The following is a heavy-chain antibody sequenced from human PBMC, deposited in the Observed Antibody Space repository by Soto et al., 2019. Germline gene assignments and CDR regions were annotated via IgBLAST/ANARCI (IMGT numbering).Heavy chain of an antibody. V-gene: IGHV4-39*01. Sequence: LETLSLTCTVSGGSISSSSYYWGWIRQPPGKGLEWIGSIYYSGSTYYNPSPKSRVTISVDTSKNQFSLKLSSVTAADTAVYYCARHPPTPAKKRVGYCSSTSCFPPTGMDVWGQGTTVTVSS. CDR3: ARHPPTPAKKRVGYCSSTSCFPPTGMDV. J-gene: IGHJ6*02. CDR2: IYYSGST. CDR1: GGSISSSSYY. D-gene: IGHD2-2*01.